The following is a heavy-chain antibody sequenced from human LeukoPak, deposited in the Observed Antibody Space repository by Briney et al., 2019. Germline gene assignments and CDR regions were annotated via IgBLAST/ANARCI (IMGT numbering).Heavy chain of an antibody. CDR3: AKDIYYDILTGSCYDY. CDR1: GFTFSRYW. J-gene: IGHJ4*02. Sequence: GGSLRLSCADSGFTFSRYWMHWVRQTPGKGLVWVSCISADGSVTRYEDSVKGRFTISRDDAKNSLYLQMNSLRAEDTALYYCAKDIYYDILTGSCYDYWGQGTLVTVSS. CDR2: ISADGSVT. V-gene: IGHV3-74*01. D-gene: IGHD3-9*01.